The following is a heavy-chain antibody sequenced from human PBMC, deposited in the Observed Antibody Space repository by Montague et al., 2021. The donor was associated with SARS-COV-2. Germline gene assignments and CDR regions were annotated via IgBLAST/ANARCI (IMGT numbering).Heavy chain of an antibody. Sequence: SETLSLTCTVSGGSISSSSYYWGWIRQPPGMGLVWIGCIYYSGSTYYNPTRKSRVTISADTSKNQFSLKLSSATAAGTAVYYCASPTYCYDSSGSGAFDLWGQGTMVTVSS. CDR3: ASPTYCYDSSGSGAFDL. CDR2: IYYSGST. V-gene: IGHV4-39*01. J-gene: IGHJ3*01. D-gene: IGHD3-22*01. CDR1: GGSISSSSYY.